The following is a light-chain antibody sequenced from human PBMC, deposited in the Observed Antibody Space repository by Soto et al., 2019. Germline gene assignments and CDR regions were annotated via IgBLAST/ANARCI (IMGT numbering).Light chain of an antibody. CDR2: QTS. CDR1: QYINTR. CDR3: QQYGDRPRT. V-gene: IGKV3D-11*03. Sequence: EIVLTQSPATLSSFPGDRVTLSCRASQYINTRLAWYQHRPGQAPRLLIYQTSIRAAGIPARFSASGSGTEFTLTISSLESEDFAVYFCQQYGDRPRTFGQGTKVDI. J-gene: IGKJ1*01.